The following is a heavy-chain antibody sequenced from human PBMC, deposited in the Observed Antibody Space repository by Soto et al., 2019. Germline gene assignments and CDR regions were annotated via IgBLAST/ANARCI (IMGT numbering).Heavy chain of an antibody. V-gene: IGHV3-33*01. J-gene: IGHJ6*02. CDR3: VREPVGPDYAMDV. CDR2: LGFDGGGR. Sequence: PGGSLRLSCAASGFDFSSYGMHWVRQTPGKGLEWVAVLGFDGGGRYYADSVKGRFTISRDNSKKMLYLQMDSLRAGDTALYYCVREPVGPDYAMDVWGQGTTVTVSS. CDR1: GFDFSSYG. D-gene: IGHD1-26*01.